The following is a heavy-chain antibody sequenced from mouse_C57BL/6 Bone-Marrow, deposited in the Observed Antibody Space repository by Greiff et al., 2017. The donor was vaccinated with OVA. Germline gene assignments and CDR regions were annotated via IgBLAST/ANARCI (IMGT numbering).Heavy chain of an antibody. CDR3: ASSTPVVASCDY. V-gene: IGHV1-59*01. J-gene: IGHJ2*01. Sequence: QVQLQQPGAELVRPGTSVKLSCKASGYTFTSYWMHWVKQRPGQGLEWIGVIDPSDSYTNYNQKFKGKATLTVDTSSSTAYMQLSSLPSADSAVYYCASSTPVVASCDYWGPGTTLTVSS. D-gene: IGHD1-1*01. CDR1: GYTFTSYW. CDR2: IDPSDSYT.